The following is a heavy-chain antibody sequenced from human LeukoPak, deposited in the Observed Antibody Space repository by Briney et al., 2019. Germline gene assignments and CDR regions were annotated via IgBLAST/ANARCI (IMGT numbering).Heavy chain of an antibody. J-gene: IGHJ4*02. CDR3: ARGTERDVLPAANSFGY. CDR1: GGSFSGYY. V-gene: IGHV4-34*01. Sequence: SETLSLTGAVYGGSFSGYYWSWIRQPPGKGLEWIGEINHSGSTNYNPSLKSRVTISVDTSKNQLSLKLSSVTAADTAVYYCARGTERDVLPAANSFGYWGQGTLVTVSS. D-gene: IGHD2-2*01. CDR2: INHSGST.